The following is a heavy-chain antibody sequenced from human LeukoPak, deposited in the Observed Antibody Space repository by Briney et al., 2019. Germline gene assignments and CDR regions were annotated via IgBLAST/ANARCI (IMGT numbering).Heavy chain of an antibody. CDR1: GDSISYSIYY. CDR2: IYYSGST. V-gene: IGHV4-39*01. D-gene: IGHD3-10*01. Sequence: PSETLSLTCTVSGDSISYSIYYWGWIRQPPGKGLEWIGTIYYSGSTYYNPSLKSRVIISVDTSKNQFSLRLSSVTAADTAVYYCARHGGITIVRGVLSAFDIWGQGTMVTVSS. J-gene: IGHJ3*02. CDR3: ARHGGITIVRGVLSAFDI.